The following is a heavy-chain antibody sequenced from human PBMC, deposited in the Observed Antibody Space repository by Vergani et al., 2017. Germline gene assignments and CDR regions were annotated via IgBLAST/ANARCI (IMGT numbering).Heavy chain of an antibody. D-gene: IGHD6-6*01. CDR3: ARLRIAARRWDWFDP. CDR2: INHSGST. CDR1: GGSFSGYY. J-gene: IGHJ5*02. V-gene: IGHV4-34*01. Sequence: QVQLQQWGAGLLKPSETLSLTCAVYGGSFSGYYWSWIRQPPGKGLEWIGEINHSGSTNYNPSLKSRVTISVDTSKNQFSLKLSPVTAADTAVYYCARLRIAARRWDWFDPWGQGTLVTVSS.